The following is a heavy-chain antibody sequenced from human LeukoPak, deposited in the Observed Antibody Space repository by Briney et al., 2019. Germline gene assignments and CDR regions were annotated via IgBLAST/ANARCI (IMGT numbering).Heavy chain of an antibody. CDR2: IYYSGST. CDR1: GGSISSSNYY. D-gene: IGHD2-2*01. CDR3: ARQVVVVPAAIPFDY. Sequence: SETLSLTCTVSGGSISSSNYYWGWIRQPPGKGLEWIGSIYYSGSTYYNPSLKSRVTISVDTSKNQFSLKLSFVTAADTAVYYCARQVVVVPAAIPFDYWGQGTLVTVSS. J-gene: IGHJ4*02. V-gene: IGHV4-39*01.